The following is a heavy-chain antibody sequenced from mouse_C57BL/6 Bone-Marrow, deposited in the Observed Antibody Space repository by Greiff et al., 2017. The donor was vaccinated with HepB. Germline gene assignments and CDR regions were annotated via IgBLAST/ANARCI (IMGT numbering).Heavy chain of an antibody. CDR3: AVDPLYGSSLYYFDY. CDR2: ITHSGET. D-gene: IGHD1-1*01. CDR1: GFPITSGYY. J-gene: IGHJ2*01. V-gene: IGHV12-3*01. Sequence: QLQESGPGLVKPSQSLFLTCSITGFPITSGYYWIWIRQSPGKPLEWMGYITHSGETFYNPSLQSPISITRETSKNQFFLQLNSVTTEDTAMYSGAVDPLYGSSLYYFDYWGQGTTLTVSS.